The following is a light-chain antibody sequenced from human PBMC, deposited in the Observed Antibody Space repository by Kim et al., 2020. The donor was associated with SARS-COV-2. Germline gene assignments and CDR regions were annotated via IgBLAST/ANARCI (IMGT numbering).Light chain of an antibody. J-gene: IGKJ1*01. CDR1: QIFSSSY. V-gene: IGKV3-20*01. Sequence: EIVLTQSPGTLSLSPGERATLSCRASQIFSSSYLGWYQQRPGQAPRLLLSGTSSRATGIPDRCSGSGSGTDFTLTISRLEPEDFAVYYRHQYGRIPGTFGQGTKVDIK. CDR3: HQYGRIPGT. CDR2: GTS.